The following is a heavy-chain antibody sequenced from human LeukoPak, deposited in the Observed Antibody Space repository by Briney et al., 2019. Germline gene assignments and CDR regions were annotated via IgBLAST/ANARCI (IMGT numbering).Heavy chain of an antibody. D-gene: IGHD4-17*01. CDR2: IWYDGSNK. J-gene: IGHJ4*02. CDR3: ASMRYGDYEDY. Sequence: GGSLRLSCAASGFTFSSYWMSWVRQAPGKGLEWVAVIWYDGSNKYYADSVKGRFTISRDNSKNTLYLQMNSLRAEDTAVYYCASMRYGDYEDYWGQGTLVTVSS. CDR1: GFTFSSYW. V-gene: IGHV3-33*08.